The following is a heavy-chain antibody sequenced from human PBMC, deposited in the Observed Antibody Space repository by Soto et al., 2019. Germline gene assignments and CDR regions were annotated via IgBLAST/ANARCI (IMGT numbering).Heavy chain of an antibody. D-gene: IGHD3-3*01. CDR3: AREGFDFWSGYPPYYYYGMDV. CDR2: INAGNGNK. V-gene: IGHV1-3*01. CDR1: GYTFTSYA. Sequence: ASVKVSCKASGYTFTSYAMHWVRQAPGQRLEWMGWINAGNGNKKYSQKFQGRVTITRDTSASTAYMELSSLRSEDTAVYYCAREGFDFWSGYPPYYYYGMDVWGQGTTVTISS. J-gene: IGHJ6*02.